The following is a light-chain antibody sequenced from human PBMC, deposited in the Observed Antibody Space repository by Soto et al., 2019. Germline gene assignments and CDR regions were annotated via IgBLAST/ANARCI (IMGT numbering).Light chain of an antibody. CDR3: QSYDSSLSGLVV. CDR2: GNS. CDR1: RSNIGAGYD. Sequence: QAVVTQPPSVSGAPGQRGTISCTGSRSNIGAGYDVHWYQQLPGTAPKLLIYGNSNRPSGVPDRFSGSKSGTSASLAITGLQAEDEADYFCQSYDSSLSGLVVFGGRTKLTVL. V-gene: IGLV1-40*01. J-gene: IGLJ2*01.